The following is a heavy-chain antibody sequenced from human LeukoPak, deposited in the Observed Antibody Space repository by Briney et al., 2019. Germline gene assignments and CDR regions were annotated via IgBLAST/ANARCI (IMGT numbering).Heavy chain of an antibody. V-gene: IGHV4-34*01. D-gene: IGHD3-22*01. Sequence: SETLSLTCAVYGGSFSGYYWSWIRQPPGKGLEWSGEINHSGSTNYNPSLKSRVTISVDTSKNQFSLKLSSVTAADTAVYYCAGDRYYYDSSGYYLSYWGQGTLVTVSS. J-gene: IGHJ4*02. CDR2: INHSGST. CDR3: AGDRYYYDSSGYYLSY. CDR1: GGSFSGYY.